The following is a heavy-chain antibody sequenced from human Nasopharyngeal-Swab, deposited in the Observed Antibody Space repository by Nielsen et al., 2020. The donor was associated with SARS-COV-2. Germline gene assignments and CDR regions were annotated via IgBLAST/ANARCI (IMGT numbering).Heavy chain of an antibody. V-gene: IGHV3-48*04. Sequence: GGSLRLSCAASGFTFSSYSMNWVRQAPGKGLEWVSYISSSSSTIYYADSVKGRFTISRDNAKNSLYLQMNSLRAEDTAVYYCARAYCGGDCSNYYFDYWGQGTLVTVSS. D-gene: IGHD2-21*02. J-gene: IGHJ4*02. CDR1: GFTFSSYS. CDR2: ISSSSSTI. CDR3: ARAYCGGDCSNYYFDY.